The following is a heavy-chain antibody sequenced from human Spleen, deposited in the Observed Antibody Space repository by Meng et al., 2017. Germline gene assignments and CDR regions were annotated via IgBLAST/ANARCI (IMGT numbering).Heavy chain of an antibody. V-gene: IGHV4-4*02. J-gene: IGHJ1*01. CDR1: GASSTNGNW. CDR3: ARDVALELPSD. D-gene: IGHD1-26*01. Sequence: QVQRRQGGAGLLKPSETLSLPCFVAGASSTNGNWWTWLRQPPGKGLGWIGEIYHSGSTNYNPSLRGRVTMSVDKSKNQFSLKLISMTAADTAVYFCARDVALELPSDWGQGTLVTVSS. CDR2: IYHSGST.